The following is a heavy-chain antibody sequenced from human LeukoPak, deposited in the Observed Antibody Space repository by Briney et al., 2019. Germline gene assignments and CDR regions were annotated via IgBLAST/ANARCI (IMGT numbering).Heavy chain of an antibody. J-gene: IGHJ6*03. CDR2: IYYNGNT. CDR3: ARDRFDDSSGYYYHYYYYMDV. Sequence: SETLSLTCIVSGCSIISSSYYWGWIRQPPGKGLEWIGSIYYNGNTDYNPSLKSRVTISVETSKNQFSLKLSAVTAADTAVYYCARDRFDDSSGYYYHYYYYMDVWGKGTTVTVSS. V-gene: IGHV4-39*07. D-gene: IGHD3-22*01. CDR1: GCSIISSSYY.